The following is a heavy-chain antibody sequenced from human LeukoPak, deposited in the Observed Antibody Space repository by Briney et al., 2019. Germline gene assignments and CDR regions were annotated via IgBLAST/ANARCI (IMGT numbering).Heavy chain of an antibody. V-gene: IGHV4-34*01. D-gene: IGHD6-19*01. CDR1: GGSFSGYY. Sequence: PETLSPTCAVYGGSFSGYYWSWIRQPPGKGLEWIGEINHSGSTNYNPSLKSRVAISVDTSKNQFSLKLSSVTAADTAVYYCARDTAVAHTTNPHFDYWGQGTLVTVSS. CDR2: INHSGST. CDR3: ARDTAVAHTTNPHFDY. J-gene: IGHJ4*02.